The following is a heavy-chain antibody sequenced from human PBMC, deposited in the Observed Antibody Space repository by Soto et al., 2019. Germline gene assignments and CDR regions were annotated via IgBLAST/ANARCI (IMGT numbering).Heavy chain of an antibody. CDR1: GGSISSGGYY. V-gene: IGHV4-31*03. D-gene: IGHD6-13*01. Sequence: PSETLSLTCPVSGGSISSGGYYWSWIRQHPGKGLEWIGYIYYSGSTYYNPSLKSRVTISVDTSKNQFSLKLSSVTAADTAVYYCARGRGLQQLVGGLYYYYGMDVWGQGTTVTVSS. CDR3: ARGRGLQQLVGGLYYYYGMDV. CDR2: IYYSGST. J-gene: IGHJ6*02.